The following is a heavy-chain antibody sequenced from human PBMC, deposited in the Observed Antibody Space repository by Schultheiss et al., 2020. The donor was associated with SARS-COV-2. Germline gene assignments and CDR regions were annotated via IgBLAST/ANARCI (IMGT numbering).Heavy chain of an antibody. Sequence: GGSLRLSCAASGFTVSSNYMSWVRQAPGKGLEWVSVIYSGGSTYYADSVKGRFTISRDNAKNTLYLQMNSLRAEDTAVYYCARINAARYYYYMDVWGKGTTVTVSS. J-gene: IGHJ6*03. V-gene: IGHV3-66*01. D-gene: IGHD6-13*01. CDR3: ARINAARYYYYMDV. CDR1: GFTVSSNY. CDR2: IYSGGST.